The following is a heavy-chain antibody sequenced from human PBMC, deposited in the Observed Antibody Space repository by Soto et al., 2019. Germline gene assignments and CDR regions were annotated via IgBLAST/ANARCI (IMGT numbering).Heavy chain of an antibody. CDR1: GGSITNNNW. CDR2: MHHLGST. J-gene: IGHJ4*02. CDR3: ARLLEMATIYFDY. D-gene: IGHD5-12*01. Sequence: SETLSLTCDVSGGSITNNNWWSWVRQPPGEGLEWIGEMHHLGSTNYNPSLKSRVTMSVDTSKNQFSLKLSSVTAADTAVYYCARLLEMATIYFDYWGQGTLVTVSS. V-gene: IGHV4-4*02.